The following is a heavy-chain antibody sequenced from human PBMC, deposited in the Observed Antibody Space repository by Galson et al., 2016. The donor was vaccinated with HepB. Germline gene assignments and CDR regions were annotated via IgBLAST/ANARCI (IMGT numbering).Heavy chain of an antibody. Sequence: SLRLSCAASGFTFVDYTTSWVRQAPGKGLEWVSSISGDTNYADSVKGRFTISRDISKRTVYLQMDSLRVEDTAVYFCVGYCRGGSCSGQGSFDFWGQGTLVAVSS. CDR3: VGYCRGGSCSGQGSFDF. D-gene: IGHD2-15*01. CDR1: GFTFVDYT. CDR2: ISGDT. V-gene: IGHV3-23*01. J-gene: IGHJ4*02.